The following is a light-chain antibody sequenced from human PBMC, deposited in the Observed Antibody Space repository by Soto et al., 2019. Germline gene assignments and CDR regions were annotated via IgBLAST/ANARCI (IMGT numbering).Light chain of an antibody. Sequence: EIQLTQSPATLSSSPGERATIPCRASQSVGTYLAWYQQKPGQAPRLLIYGASTRATGIPARFSGSGSGTEFTLTISSLQSEDFAVYSCQQYNSWPWTFGQGTKVDIK. J-gene: IGKJ1*01. CDR2: GAS. V-gene: IGKV3-15*01. CDR3: QQYNSWPWT. CDR1: QSVGTY.